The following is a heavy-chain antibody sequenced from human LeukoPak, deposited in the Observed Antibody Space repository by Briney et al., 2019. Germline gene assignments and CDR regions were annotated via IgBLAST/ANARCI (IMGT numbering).Heavy chain of an antibody. CDR1: GYTFSDYY. J-gene: IGHJ4*02. D-gene: IGHD4-17*01. Sequence: GASVKVSCKASGYTFSDYYMHWVRQAPGQGLEGMGWINPNSGGTNYAKKFQDRVTMARDTSISTAYMKLSRMRSDDTAVYYCARDIGYGDYAGQDYWGQGTLVTVSS. V-gene: IGHV1-2*02. CDR2: INPNSGGT. CDR3: ARDIGYGDYAGQDY.